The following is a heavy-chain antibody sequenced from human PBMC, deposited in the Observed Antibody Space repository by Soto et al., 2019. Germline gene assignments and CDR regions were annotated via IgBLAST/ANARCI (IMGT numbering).Heavy chain of an antibody. CDR3: ARARSVVITTGFDY. CDR1: GYTFTSYG. Sequence: GASVKVSCKASGYTFTSYGISWVRQAPGQGLEWMVWISAYNGNTNYAQKLQGRVTMTTDTSTSTAYLDLRSLRSDDTAVYYCARARSVVITTGFDYWGQGTLVTVSS. J-gene: IGHJ4*02. V-gene: IGHV1-18*01. CDR2: ISAYNGNT. D-gene: IGHD3-22*01.